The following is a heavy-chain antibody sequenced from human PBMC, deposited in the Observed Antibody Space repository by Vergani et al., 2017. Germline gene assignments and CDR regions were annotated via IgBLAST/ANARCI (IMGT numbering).Heavy chain of an antibody. V-gene: IGHV4-61*08. J-gene: IGHJ3*02. Sequence: QVQLQESGPGLVKPSQTLSLTCTVSGGSISSGGYYWSWIRQHPGKGLEWIGSIYYSGSTNYNPSLKSRVTISVDTSKNQFSLKLSSVTAADTAVYYCARVGGSGWYLHAFDIWGQGTMVTVSS. CDR3: ARVGGSGWYLHAFDI. D-gene: IGHD6-19*01. CDR1: GGSISSGGYY. CDR2: IYYSGST.